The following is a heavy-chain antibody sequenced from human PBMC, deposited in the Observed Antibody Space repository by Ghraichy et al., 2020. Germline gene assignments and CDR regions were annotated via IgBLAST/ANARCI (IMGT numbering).Heavy chain of an antibody. Sequence: ASVKVSCKTSGYTFANYALNWVRQAPGQGLEWMGWINTDTGSTKHAPAFGGRVVFSLDTSVSTSFLEISGLQSGDTAVYYCARSSGSLTTIPWYYDMDIWGQGTTVVVS. J-gene: IGHJ6*02. V-gene: IGHV7-4-1*02. CDR3: ARSSGSLTTIPWYYDMDI. CDR1: GYTFANYA. D-gene: IGHD3-16*01. CDR2: INTDTGST.